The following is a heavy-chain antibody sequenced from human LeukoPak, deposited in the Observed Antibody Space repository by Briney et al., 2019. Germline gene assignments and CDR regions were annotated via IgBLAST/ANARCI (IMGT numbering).Heavy chain of an antibody. Sequence: GGSLRLSCAASGFTFSSYAMSWVRQAPGKGLEWVSAISGSGGSTYYADSVKGRFTISRDNSKNTLYLQMNSLRAEDTAVYYCTTDWGIAAARAHFDYWGQGTLVTVSS. CDR3: TTDWGIAAARAHFDY. J-gene: IGHJ4*02. CDR1: GFTFSSYA. D-gene: IGHD6-13*01. V-gene: IGHV3-23*01. CDR2: ISGSGGST.